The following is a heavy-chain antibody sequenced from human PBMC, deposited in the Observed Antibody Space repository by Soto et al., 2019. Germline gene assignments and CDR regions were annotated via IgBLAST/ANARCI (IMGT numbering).Heavy chain of an antibody. CDR2: INHSGST. CDR3: ARVRKYYGSGSYGVIDY. CDR1: GGSFSGYY. D-gene: IGHD3-10*01. V-gene: IGHV4-34*01. Sequence: QVQLQQWGAGLLKPSETLSLTCAVYGGSFSGYYWSWIRQPPGKGLEWIGEINHSGSTNYNPSLKSRVTISVDTSKNQFSLKLSSVTAADTAVYYCARVRKYYGSGSYGVIDYWGQGTLVTVSS. J-gene: IGHJ4*02.